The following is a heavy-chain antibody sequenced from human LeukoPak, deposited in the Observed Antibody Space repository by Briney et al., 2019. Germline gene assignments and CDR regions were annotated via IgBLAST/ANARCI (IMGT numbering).Heavy chain of an antibody. CDR2: IIPIFGIA. Sequence: ASVKLSCKASGGTFSSYAISWVRQAPGQGLEWMGRIIPIFGIANYAQKFQGRVTITADKSTSTAYMELSSLRSEDTAVYYCARDDTMVRGPTGYWGQGTLVTVSS. CDR3: ARDDTMVRGPTGY. D-gene: IGHD3-10*01. J-gene: IGHJ4*02. CDR1: GGTFSSYA. V-gene: IGHV1-69*04.